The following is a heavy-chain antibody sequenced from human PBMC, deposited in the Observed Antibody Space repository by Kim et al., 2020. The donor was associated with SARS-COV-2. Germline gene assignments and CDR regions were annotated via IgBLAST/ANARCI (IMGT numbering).Heavy chain of an antibody. D-gene: IGHD6-13*01. CDR2: IYYSGST. CDR1: GGSISSYY. CDR3: ARDGSSSSWPGFDY. Sequence: SETLSLTCTVSGGSISSYYWSWIRQPPGKGLEWIGYIYYSGSTNYNPSLKSRVTISVDTSKNQFSLKLSSVTAADTAVYYCARDGSSSSWPGFDYWGQGTLVTVSS. V-gene: IGHV4-59*01. J-gene: IGHJ4*02.